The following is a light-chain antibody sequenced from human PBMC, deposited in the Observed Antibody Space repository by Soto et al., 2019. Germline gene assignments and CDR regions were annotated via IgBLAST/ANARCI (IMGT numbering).Light chain of an antibody. Sequence: IVLTQSPATLSSSPGERATLSCRASQSVGGYLAWYQQKPGQAPRLLFYDASNRATGIPPRFSGSGSGTEFTLTVSSLQSEDFAVYYCQQYNDWPRTFGQGTKVDIK. V-gene: IGKV3D-15*01. J-gene: IGKJ1*01. CDR1: QSVGGY. CDR2: DAS. CDR3: QQYNDWPRT.